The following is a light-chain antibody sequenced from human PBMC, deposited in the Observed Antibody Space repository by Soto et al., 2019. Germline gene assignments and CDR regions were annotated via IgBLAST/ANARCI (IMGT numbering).Light chain of an antibody. CDR3: QQYDNLPLVYT. CDR1: QDISNY. V-gene: IGKV1-33*01. Sequence: DIQMTQSPSSLSASVGDRVTITCQASQDISNYLNWYQQKPGKAPKLLIYDASNLEAGGPSRFSGSGSRTYFALTISSLQPEDTATYYCQQYDNLPLVYTFGQGTKLEIK. CDR2: DAS. J-gene: IGKJ2*01.